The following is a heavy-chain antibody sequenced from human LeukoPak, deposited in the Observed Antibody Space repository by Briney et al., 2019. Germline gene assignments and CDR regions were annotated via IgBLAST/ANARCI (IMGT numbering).Heavy chain of an antibody. CDR2: ISSSSSYI. D-gene: IGHD1-26*01. CDR3: AIDSGRGWFDP. CDR1: GFTFSSYS. Sequence: GGSLRLSCAASGFTFSSYSMNWVRQAPGKGLEWVSSISSSSSYIYYADSVKGRLTISRDNAKNSLYLQMNSLRAEDTAVYYCAIDSGRGWFDPWGQGTLVTVSS. V-gene: IGHV3-21*01. J-gene: IGHJ5*02.